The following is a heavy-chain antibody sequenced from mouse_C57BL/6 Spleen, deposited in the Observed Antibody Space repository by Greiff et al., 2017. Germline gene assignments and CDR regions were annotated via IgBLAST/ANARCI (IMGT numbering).Heavy chain of an antibody. D-gene: IGHD2-1*01. V-gene: IGHV1-52*01. Sequence: QVHVKQPGAELVRPGSSVKLSCKASGYTFTSYWMHWVKQRPIQGLEWIGNIDPSDSETHYNQKFKDKATLTVDKSSSTAYMQLSSLTSEDSAVYYCARDGNYDYYAMDYWGQGTSVTVSS. CDR1: GYTFTSYW. CDR3: ARDGNYDYYAMDY. CDR2: IDPSDSET. J-gene: IGHJ4*01.